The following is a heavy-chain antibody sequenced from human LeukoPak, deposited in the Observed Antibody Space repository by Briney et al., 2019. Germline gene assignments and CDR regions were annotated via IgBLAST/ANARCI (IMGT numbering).Heavy chain of an antibody. CDR2: IWYDGSNK. J-gene: IGHJ6*03. CDR3: AKILAPYYYYMDV. CDR1: GFTFSSYG. V-gene: IGHV3-33*06. Sequence: PGGSLRLSCAASGFTFSSYGMHWVRQAPGKGLEWVAVIWYDGSNKYYADSVKGRFTISRDNSKNTLYLQMNSLRAEDTAVYYCAKILAPYYYYMDVWGKGTTVTVSS.